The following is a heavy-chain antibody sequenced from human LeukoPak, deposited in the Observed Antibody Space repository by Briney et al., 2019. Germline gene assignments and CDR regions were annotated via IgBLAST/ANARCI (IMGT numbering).Heavy chain of an antibody. Sequence: SETLSLTCTVSGYSIINTFYWGWIRQSPGKGLEWIGSIHHSGSRFKSGSTHYNPSLKSRVTVSADTSKNQFSLTLRSVTAADTAVYFCARNVTSGFFNDWGLGILVTVSS. CDR3: ARNVTSGFFND. CDR1: GYSIINTFY. D-gene: IGHD2-2*01. J-gene: IGHJ1*01. CDR2: IHHSGSRFKSGST. V-gene: IGHV4-38-2*02.